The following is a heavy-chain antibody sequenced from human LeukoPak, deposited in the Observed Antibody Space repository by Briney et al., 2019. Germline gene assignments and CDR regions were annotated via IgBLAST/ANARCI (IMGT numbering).Heavy chain of an antibody. Sequence: GESLKISCKGSGYSFTSYWIGWVRQMPGKGLEWMGIIHPGDSDTRYSPSFQGQVTISADKSISTAYLQWSSLKASDTAMYYCARLNEGYCSGGSCYRGLFDYWGQGTLVTVSS. D-gene: IGHD2-15*01. J-gene: IGHJ4*02. CDR3: ARLNEGYCSGGSCYRGLFDY. CDR2: IHPGDSDT. V-gene: IGHV5-51*01. CDR1: GYSFTSYW.